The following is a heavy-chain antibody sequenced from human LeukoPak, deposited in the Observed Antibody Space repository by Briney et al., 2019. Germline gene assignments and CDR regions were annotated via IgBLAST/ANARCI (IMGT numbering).Heavy chain of an antibody. CDR3: ARGPRVMVRGVIDY. Sequence: SETLSLTCAVYGGSFSGYYWSWIRQPPGKGLEWIGEINHSGSTNYNPSLKSRVTISVDTSKNQFSLKLSSVTAADTAVYYRARGPRVMVRGVIDYWGQGTLVTVSS. CDR2: INHSGST. D-gene: IGHD3-10*01. J-gene: IGHJ4*02. CDR1: GGSFSGYY. V-gene: IGHV4-34*01.